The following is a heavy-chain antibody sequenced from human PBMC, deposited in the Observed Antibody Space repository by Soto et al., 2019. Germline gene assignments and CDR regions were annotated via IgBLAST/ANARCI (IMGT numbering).Heavy chain of an antibody. Sequence: QVQLVESGGGLVKPGGSLRLSCAASGFTFSDYYMSWIRQAPGKGLEWVSYISRSGDTIYYADSVKGRLTISRDNAKNSLYLQMNRLRAEDTAVYYCARDRKSSGSYYFDYWGQGTLVTVSS. CDR3: ARDRKSSGSYYFDY. J-gene: IGHJ4*02. CDR2: ISRSGDTI. D-gene: IGHD6-19*01. V-gene: IGHV3-11*01. CDR1: GFTFSDYY.